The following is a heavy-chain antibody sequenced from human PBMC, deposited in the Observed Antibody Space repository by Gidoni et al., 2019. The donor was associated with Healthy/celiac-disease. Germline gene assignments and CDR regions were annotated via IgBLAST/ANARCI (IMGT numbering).Heavy chain of an antibody. CDR1: GGTFSSYA. CDR3: ARGRYYDSSGDDHGLFDY. D-gene: IGHD3-22*01. J-gene: IGHJ4*02. Sequence: QVQLVQSGAEVKKPGSSVTVSCKASGGTFSSYAIRGVRQAPGQGLEWMGGIIPILGIANYAQKFQGRVTITADKATSTAYRELSSLRSEDTAGYYCARGRYYDSSGDDHGLFDYWGQGTLVTVSS. CDR2: IIPILGIA. V-gene: IGHV1-69*10.